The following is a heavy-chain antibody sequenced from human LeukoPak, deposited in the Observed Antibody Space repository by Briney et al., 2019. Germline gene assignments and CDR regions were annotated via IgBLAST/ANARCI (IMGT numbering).Heavy chain of an antibody. CDR1: GCTFSSYA. CDR3: AKRRHPYDSSGNYFDY. Sequence: GGSLTLSCAASGCTFSSYALSWVRQAPGKGLEWVSASSVSGGSTYYADSVKGRFTISRDHTKSTLYLQMNSLRAEDTAVYYCAKRRHPYDSSGNYFDYGGQGTLVTVSP. J-gene: IGHJ4*02. D-gene: IGHD3-22*01. V-gene: IGHV3-23*01. CDR2: SSVSGGST.